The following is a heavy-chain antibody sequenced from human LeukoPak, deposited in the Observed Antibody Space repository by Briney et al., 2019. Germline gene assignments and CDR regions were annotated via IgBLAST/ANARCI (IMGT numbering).Heavy chain of an antibody. V-gene: IGHV1-2*02. CDR2: INPNSGGT. CDR1: GYTFTGYY. CDR3: ARVSSSGWTYYFDY. J-gene: IGHJ4*02. D-gene: IGHD6-19*01. Sequence: ASVKVSCKASGYTFTGYYMHWVRQAPGQGLEWMGWINPNSGGTNYAQKFQGRVTMTRDTSISTAYMELSRLRSDDTAVYYCARVSSSGWTYYFDYWGQGTLVTVS.